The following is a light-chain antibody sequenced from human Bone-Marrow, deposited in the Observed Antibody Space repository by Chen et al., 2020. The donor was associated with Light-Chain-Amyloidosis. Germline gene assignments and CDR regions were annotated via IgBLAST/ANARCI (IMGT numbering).Light chain of an antibody. CDR1: NIGSTS. Sequence: SYVLTQPSSVSVAPGQTATIACGGNNIGSTSVHWYQQTPGQAPLLVGYDDSDRPSGIPERLSGYNSGNTATLTISRVEAGDEADYYCRVWDRGSDRPVFGGGTKLTVL. CDR3: RVWDRGSDRPV. V-gene: IGLV3-21*02. CDR2: DDS. J-gene: IGLJ3*02.